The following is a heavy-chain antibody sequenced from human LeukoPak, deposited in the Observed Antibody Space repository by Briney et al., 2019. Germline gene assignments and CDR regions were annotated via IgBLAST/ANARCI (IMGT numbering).Heavy chain of an antibody. J-gene: IGHJ4*02. CDR3: ASRGTVAPGGVY. Sequence: PGGSLRLSCAASGFTLSSYEMNWVRQGPGKGLEWVSYISLSGDTMFYADSVKGRFTISRDNPKNSLYLQMNSLRAEDTAVYYCASRGTVAPGGVYWGLGTLVTVSS. CDR1: GFTLSSYE. V-gene: IGHV3-48*03. D-gene: IGHD6-19*01. CDR2: ISLSGDTM.